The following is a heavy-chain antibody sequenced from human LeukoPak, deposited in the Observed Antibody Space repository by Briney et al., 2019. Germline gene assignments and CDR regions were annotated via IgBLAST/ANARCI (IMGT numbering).Heavy chain of an antibody. J-gene: IGHJ6*03. V-gene: IGHV3-11*01. CDR3: ARARGDCSSTSCYIYYYYYYYMDV. D-gene: IGHD2-2*01. CDR1: GVTFSDYY. Sequence: GGSLRLSCAASGVTFSDYYMSWSRQAQGKGLEWVSYISSSGSTIYYADSVKGRFTISRDNAKNSLYLQMNSLRAEDTAVYYCARARGDCSSTSCYIYYYYYYYMDVWGKGTTVTVSS. CDR2: ISSSGSTI.